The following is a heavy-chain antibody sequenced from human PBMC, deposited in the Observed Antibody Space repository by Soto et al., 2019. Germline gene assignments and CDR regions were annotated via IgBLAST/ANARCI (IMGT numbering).Heavy chain of an antibody. CDR3: ARGGALGRYYYYYMDV. Sequence: EVQLVESGGGLVQPGGSLRLSCAASGFTFSSYWMSWVRQAPGKGLEWVANIKQDGSEKYYVDSVKGRFTISGDNAKNSLYLQMNSLRAEDTAVYYCARGGALGRYYYYYMDVWGKGTTVTVSS. D-gene: IGHD3-16*01. V-gene: IGHV3-7*01. CDR1: GFTFSSYW. J-gene: IGHJ6*03. CDR2: IKQDGSEK.